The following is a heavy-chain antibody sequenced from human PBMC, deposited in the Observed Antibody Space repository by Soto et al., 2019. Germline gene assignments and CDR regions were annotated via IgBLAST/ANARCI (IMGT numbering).Heavy chain of an antibody. CDR2: ISAYNGNT. CDR1: GYTFTSYG. CDR3: ARGPRTAYVSRSSDY. V-gene: IGHV1-18*01. J-gene: IGHJ4*01. D-gene: IGHD1-1*01. Sequence: ASVKVSCKASGYTFTSYGISWVRQAPGQGLEWMGWISAYNGNTNYAQKLQGRVTMTTDTSTSTAYMELRSLRSDDTAVYYCARGPRTAYVSRSSDYWRHGTLVTVSS.